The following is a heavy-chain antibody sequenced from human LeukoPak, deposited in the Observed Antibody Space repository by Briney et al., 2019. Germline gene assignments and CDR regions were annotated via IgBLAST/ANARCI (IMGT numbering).Heavy chain of an antibody. CDR1: GFTFSDYY. Sequence: GGSLRLSCAASGFTFSDYYMSWIRQAPGEGLEWVSYISSSGSTIYYADSVKSRVTLSRDNSKNTLYLQMNSLRVGDMAVSYCARDPSSPITIFGVVDLWGQGTLVTVSS. D-gene: IGHD3-3*01. J-gene: IGHJ5*02. V-gene: IGHV3-11*04. CDR3: ARDPSSPITIFGVVDL. CDR2: ISSSGSTI.